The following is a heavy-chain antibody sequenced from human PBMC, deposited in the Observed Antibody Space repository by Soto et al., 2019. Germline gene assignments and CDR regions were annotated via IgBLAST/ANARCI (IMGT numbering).Heavy chain of an antibody. Sequence: GGSLRLSCAASEFTFSTYAMSWVRQAPGKGLEWVSTISSDGNTHYADSVKGRFTISRDNPKNTLYLQMNSLRGEDTAVYYCARDPGGSFDYWGQGTLVTVS. CDR3: ARDPGGSFDY. CDR2: ISSDGNT. CDR1: EFTFSTYA. V-gene: IGHV3-23*01. J-gene: IGHJ4*02. D-gene: IGHD1-26*01.